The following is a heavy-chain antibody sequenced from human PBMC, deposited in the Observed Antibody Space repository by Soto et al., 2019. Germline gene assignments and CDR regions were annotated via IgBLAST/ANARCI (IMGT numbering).Heavy chain of an antibody. CDR1: GDSVSSNDAA. D-gene: IGHD2-15*01. CDR2: TYYRSEWYH. Sequence: QVQLQQSGPALVKPSQTLSLTCAISGDSVSSNDAAWNWIRQSPSRGLEWLGRTYYRSEWYHDYAVSVKGRLIINPDTSSNQFSLHLNSVTPDDTAVYYCASGWQLHSWGQGTRVTVSS. V-gene: IGHV6-1*01. CDR3: ASGWQLHS. J-gene: IGHJ4*02.